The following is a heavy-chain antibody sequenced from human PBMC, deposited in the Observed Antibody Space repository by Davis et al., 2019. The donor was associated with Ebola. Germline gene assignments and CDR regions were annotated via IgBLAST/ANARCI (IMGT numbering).Heavy chain of an antibody. CDR3: AKDIAPVYSNYDYFDY. D-gene: IGHD4-11*01. Sequence: SLKISCAASGFTFDDYAMHWVRQAPGKGLEWVSGISWNSGSIGYADSVKGRFTISRDNAKNSLYLQMNSLRAEDTALYYCAKDIAPVYSNYDYFDYWGQGTLVTVSS. V-gene: IGHV3-9*01. CDR1: GFTFDDYA. J-gene: IGHJ4*02. CDR2: ISWNSGSI.